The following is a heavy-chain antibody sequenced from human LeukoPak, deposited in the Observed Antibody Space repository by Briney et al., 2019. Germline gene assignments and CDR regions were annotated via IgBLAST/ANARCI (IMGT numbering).Heavy chain of an antibody. J-gene: IGHJ3*02. Sequence: GGSLRLSCAASGFTFDDYAMHWVRQAPGKGLEWVSVISWNSGSIGYADSVKGRFTISRDNAKNSLYLQMNSLRAEDMALYYCAKAMTGITGSTVVLAFDIWGQGTMVTVSS. CDR3: AKAMTGITGSTVVLAFDI. V-gene: IGHV3-9*03. CDR1: GFTFDDYA. D-gene: IGHD1-7*01. CDR2: ISWNSGSI.